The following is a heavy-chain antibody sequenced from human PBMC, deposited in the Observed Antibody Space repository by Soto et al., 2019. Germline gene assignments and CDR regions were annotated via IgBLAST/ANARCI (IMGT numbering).Heavy chain of an antibody. CDR2: IYPGDSDT. CDR1: GYSFTSYW. CDR3: ARTSAAGKYYYGMDV. J-gene: IGHJ6*02. Sequence: LGESLKISCKGSGYSFTSYWIGWVCQMPGKGLEWMGVIYPGDSDTRYSPSFQGQVTISADKSISTAYLQWSSLKASDTAMYYCARTSAAGKYYYGMDVWGQGTTVTVSS. D-gene: IGHD6-13*01. V-gene: IGHV5-51*01.